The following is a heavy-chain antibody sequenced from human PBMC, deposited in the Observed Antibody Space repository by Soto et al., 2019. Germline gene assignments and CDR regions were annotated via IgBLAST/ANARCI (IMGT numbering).Heavy chain of an antibody. CDR2: IIPVVGTP. CDR1: GYSFSSHA. V-gene: IGHV1-69*06. D-gene: IGHD2-21*01. Sequence: QVQLEQSGSEVKKSGSSVKVSCTASGYSFSSHAITWVRQAPGQGLEWMGGIIPVVGTPRYAQKFQGRVTISADKSTNPSYLELRSLRSEDTAVYYCARGGALSPSWYCGDGLDSWGQGTQVTVSS. J-gene: IGHJ4*02. CDR3: ARGGALSPSWYCGDGLDS.